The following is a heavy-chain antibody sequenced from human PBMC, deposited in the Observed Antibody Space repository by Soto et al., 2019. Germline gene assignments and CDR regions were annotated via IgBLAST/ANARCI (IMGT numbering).Heavy chain of an antibody. CDR1: GNTFANYG. Sequence: XESLRLSWQCSGNTFANYGIGLVLQVPGKGLEWVAIIYPSDSRTIYSPSFQGQVTISADKSISTAYLQWTGLKASDTAIYYCSKFKYSTSVRYLQHWGQGTPVTVSS. CDR2: IYPSDSRT. J-gene: IGHJ1*01. CDR3: SKFKYSTSVRYLQH. D-gene: IGHD6-6*01. V-gene: IGHV5-51*01.